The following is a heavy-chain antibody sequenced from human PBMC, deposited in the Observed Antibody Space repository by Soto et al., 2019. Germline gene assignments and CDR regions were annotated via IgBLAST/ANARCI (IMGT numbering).Heavy chain of an antibody. CDR3: AKDPYPGVVTAMRKKYNWFDP. J-gene: IGHJ5*02. CDR1: GFTFSSYA. Sequence: GGSLRLSCAASGFTFSSYAMSWFRQAPGKGLEWVSAISGSGGSTYYADSVKGRFTISRDNSKNTLYLQMNSLRAEDTAVYYCAKDPYPGVVTAMRKKYNWFDPWGQGTLVTVSS. CDR2: ISGSGGST. D-gene: IGHD2-21*02. V-gene: IGHV3-23*01.